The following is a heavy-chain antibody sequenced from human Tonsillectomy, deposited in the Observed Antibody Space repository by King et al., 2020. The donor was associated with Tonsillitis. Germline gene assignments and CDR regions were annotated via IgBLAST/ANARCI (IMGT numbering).Heavy chain of an antibody. J-gene: IGHJ2*01. CDR2: IHYSGST. CDR1: GGSISSYY. Sequence: VQLQESGPGLVKPSETLSLTCTVSGGSISSYYWSWIRQPPGKGLDWIGFIHYSGSTNYNPSLKSRVTISADTSKNQFSLKLSSVTAADTAVYYCARALNPYWYFDLWGRGTLVTVSS. V-gene: IGHV4-59*08. CDR3: ARALNPYWYFDL.